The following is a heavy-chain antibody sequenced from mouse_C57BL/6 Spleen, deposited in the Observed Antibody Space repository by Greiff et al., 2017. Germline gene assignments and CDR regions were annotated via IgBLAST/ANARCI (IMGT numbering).Heavy chain of an antibody. V-gene: IGHV1-64*01. Sequence: QVHVKQPGAELVKPGASVKLSCKASGYTFTSYWMHWVKQRPGQGLEWIGMIHPNSGSTNYNEKFKSKATLTVDKSSSTAYMQLSSLTSEDSAVYYCAREGYYYGSSPYWYFDVWGTGTTVTVSS. D-gene: IGHD1-1*01. CDR3: AREGYYYGSSPYWYFDV. J-gene: IGHJ1*03. CDR1: GYTFTSYW. CDR2: IHPNSGST.